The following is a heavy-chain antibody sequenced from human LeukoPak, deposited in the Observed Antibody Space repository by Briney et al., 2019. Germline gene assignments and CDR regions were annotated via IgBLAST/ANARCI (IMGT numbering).Heavy chain of an antibody. CDR3: AREFPGATRGFDF. Sequence: ASVKVSCKASGYTFTTYYIHWVRQAPGQGLEWMGMISPSGATNYPQKSRGRVTMTTDTSTSTVYMELSSLRFEDSAVYYSAREFPGATRGFDFWGQGTLVTVSS. CDR2: ISPSGAT. V-gene: IGHV1-46*01. CDR1: GYTFTTYY. J-gene: IGHJ4*02. D-gene: IGHD1-26*01.